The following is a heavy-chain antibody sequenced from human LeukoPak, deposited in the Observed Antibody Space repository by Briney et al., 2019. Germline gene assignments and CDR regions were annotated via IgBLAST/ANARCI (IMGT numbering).Heavy chain of an antibody. CDR2: IIPIFGTA. V-gene: IGHV1-69*05. J-gene: IGHJ4*02. CDR3: ARAIAAAGYFDY. D-gene: IGHD6-13*01. Sequence: SVKVSCKATGGTFSSYAISWVRQAPGQGLEWMGRIIPIFGTANYAQKFQGRVTITTDESTSTAYMELSSLRPEDTAVYYCARAIAAAGYFDYWGQGTLVTVSS. CDR1: GGTFSSYA.